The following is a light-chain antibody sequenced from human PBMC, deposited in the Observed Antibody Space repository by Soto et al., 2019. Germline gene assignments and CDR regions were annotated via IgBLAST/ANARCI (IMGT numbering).Light chain of an antibody. Sequence: DIQMTQSPSTLSASVGDRVTITCRASQTIRSLLAWYQQKPGKAPKALIYDASRLGSGVPSRFSGSGSGTEFTLTISSLQPDDFATYYCQQYNSYSQTFGQGTKVHIK. V-gene: IGKV1-5*01. CDR1: QTIRSL. CDR3: QQYNSYSQT. CDR2: DAS. J-gene: IGKJ1*01.